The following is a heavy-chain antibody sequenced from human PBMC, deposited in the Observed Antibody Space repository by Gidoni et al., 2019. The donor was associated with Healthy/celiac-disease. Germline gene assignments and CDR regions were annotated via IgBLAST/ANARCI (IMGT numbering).Heavy chain of an antibody. CDR2: IIPIFGTA. CDR3: VNRPYYYDSSGYIDY. CDR1: GGTFSSYA. Sequence: QVQLVQSGAEVKKPGSSVKVSCKASGGTFSSYAISWVRQAPGQGLEWMGGIIPIFGTANYAQKVQGRVTITADESTSTAYMELSSLRSEDTAGYYCVNRPYYYDSSGYIDYWGQGTLVTVSS. D-gene: IGHD3-22*01. J-gene: IGHJ4*02. V-gene: IGHV1-69*01.